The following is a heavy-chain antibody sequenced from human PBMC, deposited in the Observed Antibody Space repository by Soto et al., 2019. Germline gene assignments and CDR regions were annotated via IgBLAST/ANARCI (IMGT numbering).Heavy chain of an antibody. CDR1: GYTFTSYA. CDR3: ARDPYHVLMVNAPNLYGMDV. V-gene: IGHV1-18*01. J-gene: IGHJ6*02. CDR2: ISTYNGNT. D-gene: IGHD2-8*01. Sequence: ASVKVSCKASGYTFTSYAMHWVRQAPGQRLEWMGRISTYNGNTNYPQSLQGRLTMTTDTSTTTAYVELRSLRSDDTAVYYCARDPYHVLMVNAPNLYGMDVWGQGTTVTVSS.